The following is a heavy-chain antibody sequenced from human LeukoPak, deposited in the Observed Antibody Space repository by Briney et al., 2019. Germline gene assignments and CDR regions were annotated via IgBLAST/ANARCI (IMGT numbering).Heavy chain of an antibody. CDR2: ISAYNGDT. CDR1: GYTFTSYG. Sequence: ASVKVSCKASGYTFTSYGISGVRQAPGQGLEWMGWISAYNGDTHYAQKLQGRVSLTTDTSTSTAYMELRSLTSDDTAVYFCARDTKTTTIAGGNDYWGQGTLVTVSS. CDR3: ARDTKTTTIAGGNDY. J-gene: IGHJ4*02. V-gene: IGHV1-18*01. D-gene: IGHD3-16*01.